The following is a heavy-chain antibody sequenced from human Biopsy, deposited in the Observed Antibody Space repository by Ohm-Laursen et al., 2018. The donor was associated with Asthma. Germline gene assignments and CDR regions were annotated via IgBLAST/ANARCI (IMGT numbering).Heavy chain of an antibody. Sequence: TLSHTCAVSGASINSGGYSWNWIRQPPGKGLELIAYLFHSGTTYYNPSLKSRVTISVDRSQRQFSLKVNSVTAADTAVYYCARMNTLIQAANYFSYAMDVWGQGTTVTVSS. J-gene: IGHJ6*02. D-gene: IGHD3-9*01. CDR2: LFHSGTT. V-gene: IGHV4-30-2*01. CDR3: ARMNTLIQAANYFSYAMDV. CDR1: GASINSGGYS.